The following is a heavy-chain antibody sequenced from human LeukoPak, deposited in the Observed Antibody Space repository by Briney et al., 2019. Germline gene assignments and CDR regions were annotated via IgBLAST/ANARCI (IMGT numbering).Heavy chain of an antibody. V-gene: IGHV1-8*01. Sequence: GASVKVSCKASGYTFTSYDINWVRQATGQGLEWMGWMNPNSGNTGYAQKFQGRVTMTRNTSISTAYMELSSLRSEDTAVYYCARGMFTMVRGVEINWFDPWGQGTLVTVSS. CDR1: GYTFTSYD. CDR3: ARGMFTMVRGVEINWFDP. D-gene: IGHD3-10*01. CDR2: MNPNSGNT. J-gene: IGHJ5*02.